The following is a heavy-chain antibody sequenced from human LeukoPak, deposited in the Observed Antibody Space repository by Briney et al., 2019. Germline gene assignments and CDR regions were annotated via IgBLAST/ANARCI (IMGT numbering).Heavy chain of an antibody. D-gene: IGHD5-18*01. CDR3: ARGQQLWSSYFDY. Sequence: GGSLRLSCAASGFTFTAYTINWVRQAPGKGLEWVSYISGSTTDIYYADSVKGRFTISRDNAKNSLYLQMNSLRAEDTAVYYCARGQQLWSSYFDYWGQGTLVTVSS. CDR1: GFTFTAYT. V-gene: IGHV3-21*01. CDR2: ISGSTTDI. J-gene: IGHJ4*02.